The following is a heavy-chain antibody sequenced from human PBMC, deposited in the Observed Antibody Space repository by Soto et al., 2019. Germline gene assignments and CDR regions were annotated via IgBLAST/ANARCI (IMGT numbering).Heavy chain of an antibody. CDR3: ARLALMMQQLANWFDP. CDR1: GGSFSGYY. D-gene: IGHD6-13*01. V-gene: IGHV4-34*01. Sequence: SQTLSLTCAVYGGSFSGYYWSWIRQPPGKGLEWIGEINHSGSTNYNPSLKSRVTISVDTSKNQFSLKLSSVTAADTAVYYCARLALMMQQLANWFDPWGQGTLVTVSS. J-gene: IGHJ5*02. CDR2: INHSGST.